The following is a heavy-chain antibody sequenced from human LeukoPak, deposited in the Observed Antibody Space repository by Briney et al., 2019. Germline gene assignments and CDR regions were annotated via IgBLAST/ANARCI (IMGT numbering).Heavy chain of an antibody. CDR2: IKSDGRT. CDR3: ARAPSEIGGYYPEYFRH. CDR1: GFTLSSYW. D-gene: IGHD3-22*01. J-gene: IGHJ1*01. Sequence: GGSLRLSCAASGFTLSSYWMHWVRQAPEKGLVWVSRIKSDGRTNYADSVKGRFTISRDNAKNTVSLQMNSLRAEDTGVYYCARAPSEIGGYYPEYFRHWGQGTLVIVSS. V-gene: IGHV3-74*01.